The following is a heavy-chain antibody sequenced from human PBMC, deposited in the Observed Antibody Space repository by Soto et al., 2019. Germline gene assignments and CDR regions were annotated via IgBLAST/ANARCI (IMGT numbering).Heavy chain of an antibody. V-gene: IGHV3-48*03. D-gene: IGHD3-22*01. CDR2: ISSSGSTI. CDR1: GFTFHSYE. Sequence: PGWALRLSRAAPGFTFHSYEMNWVRQAPGKGLEWVSYISSSGSTIYYAESVKGRLTISRDNAKNSLYLQMNSLRAEDTDVYYCARDNQHYYYDSSGRMDVWGQGTTVTVSS. CDR3: ARDNQHYYYDSSGRMDV. J-gene: IGHJ6*02.